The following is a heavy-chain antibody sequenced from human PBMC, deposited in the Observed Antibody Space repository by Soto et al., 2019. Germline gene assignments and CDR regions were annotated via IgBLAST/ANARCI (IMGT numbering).Heavy chain of an antibody. CDR3: AGACSSTSCYTMGWVALDI. V-gene: IGHV4-4*02. D-gene: IGHD2-2*02. J-gene: IGHJ3*02. Sequence: KPSETLSLTCAVSGGSISSSNWWSWGRQPPGKGVEGIGEIYDRGSTNYKPSLKSRVTISVDKSKNQLSLKLSSLTAADTAVYYCAGACSSTSCYTMGWVALDIWGQGTMVTVSS. CDR2: IYDRGST. CDR1: GGSISSSNW.